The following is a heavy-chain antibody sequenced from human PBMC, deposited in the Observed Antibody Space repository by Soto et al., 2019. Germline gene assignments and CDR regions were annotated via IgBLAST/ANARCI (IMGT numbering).Heavy chain of an antibody. V-gene: IGHV3-48*03. CDR2: ITTSGKTI. D-gene: IGHD3-22*01. Sequence: LRLSCAASGFTFSSYEMNWVRQAPGKGLEWASYITTSGKTIHYADSVKGRFTISRDNAKNSLYLQMNSLRAEDTAVYYCARDIDYYDSSGYQDYWGQGTLVTVSS. CDR1: GFTFSSYE. J-gene: IGHJ4*02. CDR3: ARDIDYYDSSGYQDY.